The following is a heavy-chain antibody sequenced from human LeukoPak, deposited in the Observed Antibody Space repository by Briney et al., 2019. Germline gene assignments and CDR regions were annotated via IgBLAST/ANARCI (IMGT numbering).Heavy chain of an antibody. D-gene: IGHD3-16*01. CDR3: ARSYASSGLDH. J-gene: IGHJ4*02. V-gene: IGHV4-59*08. CDR1: GGSIYSYY. Sequence: SETLSLTCTVSGGSIYSYYWSWIRQPPGKGLEWIGNIYSRGSTHYNPSVKSRVTISVDTSKNQFSLKLDSVTAADTAVYYCARSYASSGLDHWGQGTLVTVSS. CDR2: IYSRGST.